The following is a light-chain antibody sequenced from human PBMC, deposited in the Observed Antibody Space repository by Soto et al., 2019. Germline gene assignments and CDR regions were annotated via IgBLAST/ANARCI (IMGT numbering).Light chain of an antibody. CDR2: GAS. Sequence: EIVMTQSPATLSVSPGERATLSCRASQSVSSDLAWYPQKPGQAPRILIYGASTRDTGIPARFSGSGAGTEFTLPINSLQSEDFEVDYCQQYNNWPWTFGQGTKVDIK. CDR3: QQYNNWPWT. CDR1: QSVSSD. V-gene: IGKV3-15*01. J-gene: IGKJ1*01.